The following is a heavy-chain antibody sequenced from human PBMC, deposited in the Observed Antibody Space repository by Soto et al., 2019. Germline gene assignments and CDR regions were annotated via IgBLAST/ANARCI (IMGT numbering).Heavy chain of an antibody. J-gene: IGHJ5*02. CDR3: ARGEMVYAIQAWFDP. CDR2: IYHSGST. V-gene: IGHV4-4*02. D-gene: IGHD2-8*01. CDR1: GGSISSSNW. Sequence: SETLSLTCAVSGGSISSSNWWSWVRQPPGKGLEWIGEIYHSGSTNYNPSLKSRVTISVDKSKNQFSLKLSSVTAADTAVYYCARGEMVYAIQAWFDPWGQGTLVTVSS.